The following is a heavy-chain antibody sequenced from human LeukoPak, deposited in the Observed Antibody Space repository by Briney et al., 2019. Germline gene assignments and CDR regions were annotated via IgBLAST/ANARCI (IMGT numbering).Heavy chain of an antibody. CDR3: AGNRNALGDVNWLDP. Sequence: SETLSLTCTVSGASISGYYLNWIRQSPGKGLEWIAFIYDTGSSNYNPSLRSRVTISVDTSKNQFSLKLKSVTAADTAVYYCAGNRNALGDVNWLDPWGQGTLVTVSS. CDR1: GASISGYY. D-gene: IGHD3-16*01. CDR2: IYDTGSS. J-gene: IGHJ5*02. V-gene: IGHV4-59*01.